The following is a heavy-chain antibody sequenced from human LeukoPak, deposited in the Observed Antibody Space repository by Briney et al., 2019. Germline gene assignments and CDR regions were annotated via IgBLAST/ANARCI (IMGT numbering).Heavy chain of an antibody. Sequence: SETLSLTCALYGGSFSGYYWSWIRQPPGKGLEWIGSIYHSWSTYYNPSLKSRVTISVDTSKNQFSLKLSSVTAADTAVYYCARVQYYYDSSGQAGYFDYWGQGTLVTVSS. J-gene: IGHJ4*02. CDR3: ARVQYYYDSSGQAGYFDY. CDR2: IYHSWST. D-gene: IGHD3-22*01. V-gene: IGHV4-34*01. CDR1: GGSFSGYY.